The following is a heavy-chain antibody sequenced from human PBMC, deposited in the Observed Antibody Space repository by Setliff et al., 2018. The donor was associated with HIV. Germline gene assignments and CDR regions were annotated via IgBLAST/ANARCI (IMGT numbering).Heavy chain of an antibody. J-gene: IGHJ4*02. V-gene: IGHV4-4*09. CDR2: IYTSGTT. CDR1: GGSFSGHF. CDR3: ARLIHTGLLYFDY. D-gene: IGHD2-8*02. Sequence: SETLSLTCAVYGGSFSGHFWGWIRQPPGKGLEWIGYIYTSGTTEYNPSLDSRFTISVDTSRDQFSLNLRSVTAADTALYFCARLIHTGLLYFDYWGLGMLVTVSS.